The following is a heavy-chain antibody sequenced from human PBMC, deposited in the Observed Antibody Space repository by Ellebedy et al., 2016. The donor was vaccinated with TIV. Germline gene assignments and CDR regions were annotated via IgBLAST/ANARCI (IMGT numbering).Heavy chain of an antibody. V-gene: IGHV1-8*01. CDR2: MNHNSGNT. CDR1: GYTFTSYD. Sequence: AASVKVSCKASGYTFTSYDINWVRQATGQGLEWMGWMNHNSGNTDYSQKFQGRVTITRDTSANTAYMELSSLRSEDTAVFYCARENSMVRGGGFDYWGQGTLVTVSA. J-gene: IGHJ4*02. D-gene: IGHD3-10*01. CDR3: ARENSMVRGGGFDY.